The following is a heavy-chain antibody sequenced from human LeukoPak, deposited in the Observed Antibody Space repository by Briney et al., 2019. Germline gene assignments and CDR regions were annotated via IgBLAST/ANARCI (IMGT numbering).Heavy chain of an antibody. D-gene: IGHD3-22*01. J-gene: IGHJ4*02. V-gene: IGHV3-48*03. CDR2: ISSSGSAI. CDR3: AKGGYFYDSSDAY. Sequence: GGSLRLSRAASGFTFSSYEMNWVRQAPGKGVEWLSYISSSGSAIYYADSVKGRFPNSRDNDKNALYLQMNSLRAEDTAVYYWAKGGYFYDSSDAYWGQGTLVTVSS. CDR1: GFTFSSYE.